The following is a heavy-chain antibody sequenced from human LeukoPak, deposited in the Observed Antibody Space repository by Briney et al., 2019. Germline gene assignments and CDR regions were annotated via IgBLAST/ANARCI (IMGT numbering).Heavy chain of an antibody. CDR3: ARHNRPIDGISYYEDY. CDR2: IYSSGNT. J-gene: IGHJ4*02. V-gene: IGHV4-59*08. D-gene: IGHD3-10*01. Sequence: SETLSLTCTVSGGSIIGFYWSWFQQSPGKGLEYIGYIYSSGNTHYNPSLTSRVTISLDTSKNQFSMRLSSVTAADTAVYYCARHNRPIDGISYYEDYWGQGALVTVSS. CDR1: GGSIIGFY.